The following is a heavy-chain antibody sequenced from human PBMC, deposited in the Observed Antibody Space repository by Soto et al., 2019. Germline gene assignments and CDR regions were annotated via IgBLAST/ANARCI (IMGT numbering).Heavy chain of an antibody. D-gene: IGHD3-22*01. CDR1: GASFSGYY. V-gene: IGHV4-34*01. CDR3: ARHSPGSSGYYPWFDY. J-gene: IGHJ4*02. CDR2: TNHSGST. Sequence: SETLSLTCAVYGASFSGYYWSWIRQAPGKGLEWIGKTNHSGSTNYNPSLKSRVTISVDTSKNQFSLKLSSVTAADTAVYYCARHSPGSSGYYPWFDYWGQGTLVTVAS.